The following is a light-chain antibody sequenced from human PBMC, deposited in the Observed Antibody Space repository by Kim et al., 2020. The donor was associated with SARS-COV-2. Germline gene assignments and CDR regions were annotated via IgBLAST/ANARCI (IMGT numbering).Light chain of an antibody. CDR3: GSYTSSSTNVV. V-gene: IGLV2-14*03. Sequence: MCVTCSGTRGGVGSDNNVSSYHQHPGEAPKHMIDYASNRPSGVAHGFSGSKSANTASLTISRVPADEEADDYCGSYTSSSTNVVFGGGTQLTVL. CDR1: RGGVGSDNN. CDR2: YAS. J-gene: IGLJ2*01.